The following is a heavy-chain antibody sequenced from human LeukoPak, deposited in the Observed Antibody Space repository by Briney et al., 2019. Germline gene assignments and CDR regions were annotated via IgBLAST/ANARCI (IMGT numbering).Heavy chain of an antibody. J-gene: IGHJ5*02. Sequence: GASVKVSCKASGYXFTSYYIHWVRQAPGQGLEWMGVINPSGGSTNYAEKFQGRVTMTRDTSTSTVYMELSSLRSEDTAVYYCARGAVAVLRSWFDPWGQGTLVTVSS. V-gene: IGHV1-46*01. D-gene: IGHD6-19*01. CDR3: ARGAVAVLRSWFDP. CDR2: INPSGGST. CDR1: GYXFTSYY.